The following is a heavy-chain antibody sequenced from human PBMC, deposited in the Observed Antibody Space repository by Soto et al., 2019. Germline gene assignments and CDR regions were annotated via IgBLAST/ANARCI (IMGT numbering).Heavy chain of an antibody. D-gene: IGHD3-16*01. Sequence: EVQLVESGGGLVQPGGSLRLSCAASGFTFTNYWIHWVRQPPGKGLAWISHINLDGSDTNYADSVRGRFTISRDNAKNTVYLQMNSLRAEDTAVYYCASLTTLGELLDLWGRGTLVTVSS. J-gene: IGHJ2*01. CDR1: GFTFTNYW. CDR2: INLDGSDT. V-gene: IGHV3-74*01. CDR3: ASLTTLGELLDL.